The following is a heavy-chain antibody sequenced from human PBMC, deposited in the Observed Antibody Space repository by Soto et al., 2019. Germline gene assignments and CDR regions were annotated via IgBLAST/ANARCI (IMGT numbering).Heavy chain of an antibody. CDR2: IYPADSDT. V-gene: IGHV5-51*01. D-gene: IGHD2-15*01. CDR3: ARQFHDNSGGGCYSYGLDV. CDR1: GDSFSIYW. Sequence: GQSLKISCKGSGDSFSIYWIAWLRQMPGKGLEWMGIIYPADSDTRYSPSFQGQVTISADKYISTAYLQWSSLKASDTAMYYCARQFHDNSGGGCYSYGLDVSGLGTTVTVSS. J-gene: IGHJ6*02.